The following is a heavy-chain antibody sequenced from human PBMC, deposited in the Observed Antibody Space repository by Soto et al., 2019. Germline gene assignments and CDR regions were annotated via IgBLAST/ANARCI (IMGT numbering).Heavy chain of an antibody. CDR2: IYYSGST. D-gene: IGHD3-9*01. Sequence: SETLSLTCTVSGGSISSGGYYWSWIRQHPGKGLEWIGYIYYSGSTYYNPSLKSRVTISVDTSKNQFSLKLSSVTAADTAVYYCARVSRYDILTGHHRRSYYSYGMDFWGQGIMVTVSS. CDR1: GGSISSGGYY. V-gene: IGHV4-31*03. J-gene: IGHJ6*02. CDR3: ARVSRYDILTGHHRRSYYSYGMDF.